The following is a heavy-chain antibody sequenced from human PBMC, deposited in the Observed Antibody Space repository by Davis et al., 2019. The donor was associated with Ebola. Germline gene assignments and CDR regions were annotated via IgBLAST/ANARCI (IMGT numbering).Heavy chain of an antibody. V-gene: IGHV3-15*07. D-gene: IGHD2-2*01. CDR2: IKSKTDGGTT. J-gene: IGHJ6*02. CDR1: GFTFSNAW. Sequence: GESLKISCAASGFTFSNAWMNWVRPAPGKGLEWVGRIKSKTDGGTTDYAAPVKGRFTISRDDSKNTLYLQMNSLKTEDTAVYYCTTGGGYCSSTSCYPYYYGMDVWGQGTTVTVSS. CDR3: TTGGGYCSSTSCYPYYYGMDV.